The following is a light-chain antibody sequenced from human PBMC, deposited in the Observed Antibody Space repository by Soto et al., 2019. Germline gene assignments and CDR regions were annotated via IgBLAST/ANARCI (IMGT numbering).Light chain of an antibody. J-gene: IGKJ1*01. Sequence: EIVLTQSPVTLSLSPGERSTLSCSASQSVRTYLAWYQVKPGQAPRLLIYDASSRASGVPARFSGSGSGTDFTLTISSLEPEDFAVYYCQQRNMWPPITFGQGTKVDIK. CDR2: DAS. CDR1: QSVRTY. CDR3: QQRNMWPPIT. V-gene: IGKV3-11*01.